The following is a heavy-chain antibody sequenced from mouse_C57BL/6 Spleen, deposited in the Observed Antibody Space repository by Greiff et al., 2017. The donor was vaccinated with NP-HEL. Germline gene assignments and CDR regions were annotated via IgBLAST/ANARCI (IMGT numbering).Heavy chain of an antibody. CDR3: ARRVNWDGYYFDY. V-gene: IGHV1-64*01. CDR2: IHPNSGST. D-gene: IGHD4-1*01. Sequence: QVQLQQPGAELVKPGASVKLSCKASGYTFTSYWMHWVKQRPGQGLEWIGMIHPNSGSTNYNEKFKSKATLTVDKSSSTAYMQLSSLTSEDSAVYYCARRVNWDGYYFDYWGQGTTLTVSS. J-gene: IGHJ2*01. CDR1: GYTFTSYW.